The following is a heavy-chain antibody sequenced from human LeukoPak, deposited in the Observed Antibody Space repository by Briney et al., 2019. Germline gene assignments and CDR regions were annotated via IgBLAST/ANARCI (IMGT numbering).Heavy chain of an antibody. CDR1: GGSISSYY. V-gene: IGHV4-59*01. D-gene: IGHD1-26*01. J-gene: IGHJ2*01. Sequence: SETLSLTCTVSGGSISSYYWSWIRQPPGKELEWIGYIYYSGSTNYNPSLKSRVTISVDTSKNQFSLKLSSVTAADTAVYYCARVVSRIVGATTRYWYFDLWGRGTLVTVSS. CDR2: IYYSGST. CDR3: ARVVSRIVGATTRYWYFDL.